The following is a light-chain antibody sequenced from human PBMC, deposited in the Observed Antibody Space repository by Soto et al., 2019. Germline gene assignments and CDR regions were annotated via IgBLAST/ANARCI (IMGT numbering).Light chain of an antibody. V-gene: IGKV3-20*01. CDR3: QSYGRTVFT. CDR1: QSISTE. Sequence: EIVMTQSPATLSVSPGERATLSCRASQSISTELAWYQQKPGQAPRLLIYGASSRATGIPDRFSGSGSGTDFTLTISGLEPEDFAVYYCQSYGRTVFTFGPGTKVDIK. J-gene: IGKJ3*01. CDR2: GAS.